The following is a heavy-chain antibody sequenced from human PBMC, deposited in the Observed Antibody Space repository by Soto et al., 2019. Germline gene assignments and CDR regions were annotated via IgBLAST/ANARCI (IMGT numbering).Heavy chain of an antibody. CDR2: INSDGIST. CDR3: ARVSREVVPDASAY. V-gene: IGHV3-74*01. J-gene: IGHJ4*02. D-gene: IGHD2-2*01. Sequence: EVPLVESGGGLVQPGGSLSLSCAASGFTFINYWIHCVRQPPGKPLVWVSRINSDGISTTYADSVKGRFTIARDNAKNTLNLQMTSLRADDTAVYYCARVSREVVPDASAYWGQGTLVIVSS. CDR1: GFTFINYW.